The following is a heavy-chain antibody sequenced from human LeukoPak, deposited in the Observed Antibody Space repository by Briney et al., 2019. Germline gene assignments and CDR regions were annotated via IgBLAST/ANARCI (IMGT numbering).Heavy chain of an antibody. CDR2: IIPIFGTA. J-gene: IGHJ6*02. CDR1: GGTFSSYA. Sequence: SVKVSCKASGGTFSSYAISWVRQAPGQGLEWMGGIIPIFGTANYAQKFQGRVTITADESTSTAYMELSSLRSEDTAVYYRARGGPTVTTPSLWGTKYYYYYYGMDVWGQGTTVTVSS. CDR3: ARGGPTVTTPSLWGTKYYYYYYGMDV. V-gene: IGHV1-69*13. D-gene: IGHD4-17*01.